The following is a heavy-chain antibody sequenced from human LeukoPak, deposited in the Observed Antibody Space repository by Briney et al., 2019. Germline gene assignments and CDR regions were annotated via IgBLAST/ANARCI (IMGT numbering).Heavy chain of an antibody. Sequence: SETLSLTCTVSGGSISSYYWSWIRQPPGKGLEWIGYIYYSGSTNYNPSLKSRVTISLDTSKNQLSLKVSSVTAADTAVYYCARSMVLIAAAGKGFDYWGQGTLVTVSS. J-gene: IGHJ4*02. CDR1: GGSISSYY. V-gene: IGHV4-59*12. CDR3: ARSMVLIAAAGKGFDY. D-gene: IGHD6-13*01. CDR2: IYYSGST.